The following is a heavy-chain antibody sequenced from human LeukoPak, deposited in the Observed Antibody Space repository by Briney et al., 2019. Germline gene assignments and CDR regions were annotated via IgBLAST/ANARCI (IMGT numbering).Heavy chain of an antibody. CDR3: ATRIRGGNSRHYFDH. V-gene: IGHV4-59*01. CDR1: GASISSYY. J-gene: IGHJ4*02. CDR2: VYYSGST. D-gene: IGHD4-23*01. Sequence: PSETLSLTCTVSGASISSYYWSWIRQPSGKGLEWIGYVYYSGSTNYNPSLKSRVTISVDTSKNQFSLTLSSVTAADTAVYYCATRIRGGNSRHYFDHWGQGTLVTVSS.